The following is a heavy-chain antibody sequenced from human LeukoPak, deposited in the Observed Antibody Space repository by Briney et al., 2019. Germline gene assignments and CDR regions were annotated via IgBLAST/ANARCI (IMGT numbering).Heavy chain of an antibody. Sequence: PGGSLRLSCAASGFTFSSYWMSWVRQAPGKGLEWVANIKQDGSEKYYVDSVKGRFTISRDNAKNSLYLQMNSLRAEDTAVYYCARVGAIFGVVNFDYWGQGSLVTVSS. V-gene: IGHV3-7*01. CDR3: ARVGAIFGVVNFDY. CDR2: IKQDGSEK. D-gene: IGHD3-3*01. CDR1: GFTFSSYW. J-gene: IGHJ4*02.